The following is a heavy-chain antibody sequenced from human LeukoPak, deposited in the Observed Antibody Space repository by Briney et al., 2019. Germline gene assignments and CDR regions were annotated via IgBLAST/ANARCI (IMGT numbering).Heavy chain of an antibody. CDR2: IKSKTDGGTT. J-gene: IGHJ4*02. V-gene: IGHV3-15*01. Sequence: GGSLRLSCAASGFTFSNAWMSWVRQAQGKGLEWVGRIKSKTDGGTTDYAAPVKGRFTISRDDSKNTLYLEMNSLKTEDTAVYFCTTATVSYGPFLFDYWGQGTLVSVS. D-gene: IGHD1-26*01. CDR3: TTATVSYGPFLFDY. CDR1: GFTFSNAW.